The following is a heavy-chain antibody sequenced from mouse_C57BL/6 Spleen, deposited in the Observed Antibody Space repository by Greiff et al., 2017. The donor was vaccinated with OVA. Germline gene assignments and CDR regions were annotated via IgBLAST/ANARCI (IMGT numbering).Heavy chain of an antibody. CDR2: IHPNSGSP. J-gene: IGHJ1*03. Sequence: QVQLQQPGAELVKPGASVKLSCKASGYTFTSYWMHWVKQRPGQGLEWIGMIHPNSGSPNYHEKFKSKATLTVDQSSSTAYMQLSSRTSEDSAVDYCARWGYGSGGYFDVWGTGTTVTVSS. CDR3: ARWGYGSGGYFDV. CDR1: GYTFTSYW. V-gene: IGHV1-64*01. D-gene: IGHD1-1*01.